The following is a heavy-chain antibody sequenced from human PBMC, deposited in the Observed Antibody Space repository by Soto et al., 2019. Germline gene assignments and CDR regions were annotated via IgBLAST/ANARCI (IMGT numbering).Heavy chain of an antibody. V-gene: IGHV4-4*07. CDR2: IYASGST. J-gene: IGHJ6*02. CDR3: ARDRWEYDFWSGPSVLCMDV. Sequence: QVQLQESGPGLVKPSETLSLTCTVSGGSISSYYWSWIRQPAGKGLEWIGLIYASGSTNYNPSLKSRVTMSVDTSKNQFSLKLSSVTAADTAVYYCARDRWEYDFWSGPSVLCMDVWGQGTTVTVSS. CDR1: GGSISSYY. D-gene: IGHD3-3*01.